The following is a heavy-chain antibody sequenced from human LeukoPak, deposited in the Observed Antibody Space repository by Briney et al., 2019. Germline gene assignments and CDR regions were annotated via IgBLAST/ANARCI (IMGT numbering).Heavy chain of an antibody. D-gene: IGHD3-10*01. CDR3: ARKENVYYYFDY. CDR1: GGSISSGGYY. Sequence: SETLSLTCTVSGGSISSGGYYWSWIRQPPGKGLEWIGYIYHSGITYYNPSLQSRVTMSVDTSKNQFSLKLSSVTAVGTAVYYCARKENVYYYFDYWGQGTLVTVSS. V-gene: IGHV4-61*08. CDR2: IYHSGIT. J-gene: IGHJ4*02.